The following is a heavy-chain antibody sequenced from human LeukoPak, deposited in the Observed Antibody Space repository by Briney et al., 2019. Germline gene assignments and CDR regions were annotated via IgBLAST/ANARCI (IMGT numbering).Heavy chain of an antibody. Sequence: GGSLRLSCAASGFSVSNNYMSWVRQAPGKGLEWVSVIYSDGGTSYYDSVKGRFTISRDNSKKTLYLQMNSLRAEDTAVYYCASDSYSPEYFQHWGEGTLV. CDR3: ASDSYSPEYFQH. CDR1: GFSVSNNY. D-gene: IGHD2-15*01. V-gene: IGHV3-66*01. CDR2: IYSDGGT. J-gene: IGHJ1*01.